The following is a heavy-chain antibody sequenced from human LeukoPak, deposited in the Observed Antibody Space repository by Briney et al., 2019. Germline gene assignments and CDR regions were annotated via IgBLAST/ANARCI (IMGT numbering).Heavy chain of an antibody. D-gene: IGHD3-22*01. Sequence: GGTLRLSCAASGFTFSSYSMNWVRQAPGKGLEWVSYISSSTRHYADSVKGRFTISRDNAKNSLYLQMNSLRAEDTAVYYCARSYGAGYYYDSRGYSDYWGQGTLVTVSS. CDR2: ISSSTR. J-gene: IGHJ4*02. CDR3: ARSYGAGYYYDSRGYSDY. CDR1: GFTFSSYS. V-gene: IGHV3-48*01.